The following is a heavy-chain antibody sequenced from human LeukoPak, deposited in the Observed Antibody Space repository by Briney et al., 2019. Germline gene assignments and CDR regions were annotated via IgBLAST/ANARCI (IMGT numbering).Heavy chain of an antibody. CDR3: ARDPAPSGSYYYGMDV. CDR1: GGSISNYY. V-gene: IGHV4-59*01. D-gene: IGHD1-26*01. Sequence: SETLSLTCTVSGGSISNYYCNWIRQSPGKGLEWIGYIHKSGRTNYNPSLKSRVTISVDTSKNQFSLKLTSVTAADTAVYYCARDPAPSGSYYYGMDVWGQGTTVTVSS. J-gene: IGHJ6*02. CDR2: IHKSGRT.